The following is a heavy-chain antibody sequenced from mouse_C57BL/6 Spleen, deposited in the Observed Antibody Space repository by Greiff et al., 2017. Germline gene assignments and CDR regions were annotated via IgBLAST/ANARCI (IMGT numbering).Heavy chain of an antibody. Sequence: EVNVVESGGGLVKPGGSLKLSCAASGFTFSSYAMSWVRQTPEKRLEWVATISDGGSYTYYPDNVKGRFTISRDNAKNNLYLQMSHLKSEDTAMYYCARVGYGSSRYYFDYWGQGTTLTVSS. J-gene: IGHJ2*01. CDR3: ARVGYGSSRYYFDY. CDR1: GFTFSSYA. V-gene: IGHV5-4*03. D-gene: IGHD1-1*01. CDR2: ISDGGSYT.